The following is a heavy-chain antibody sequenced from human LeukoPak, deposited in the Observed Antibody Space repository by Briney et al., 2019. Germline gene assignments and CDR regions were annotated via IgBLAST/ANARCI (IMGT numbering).Heavy chain of an antibody. CDR3: ARHKPIGGALRWFDP. CDR1: GGSFSGYY. Sequence: SETLSLTCAVYGGSFSGYYWSWIRQPPGKGLEWIGEINHSGSTNYNPSLKSRVTISVDTSKNQFSLKLSSVTAADTAVYYCARHKPIGGALRWFDPWGQGTLVTVSS. J-gene: IGHJ5*02. V-gene: IGHV4-34*01. CDR2: INHSGST. D-gene: IGHD1-26*01.